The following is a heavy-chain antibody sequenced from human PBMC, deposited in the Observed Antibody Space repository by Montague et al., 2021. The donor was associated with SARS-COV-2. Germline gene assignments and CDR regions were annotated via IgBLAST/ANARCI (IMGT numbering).Heavy chain of an antibody. D-gene: IGHD3-10*01. CDR1: GFTFSSYS. J-gene: IGHJ6*02. CDR2: ISSSSGYI. V-gene: IGHV3-21*01. CDR3: ARERTVVIITGYYYYGVDV. Sequence: SLRLSCAASGFTFSSYSMNWVRQAPGKGLEWVSSISSSSGYIYYADSVKGRFTISRDNAKNSPYLRMNSLRAEDTAVYFCARERTVVIITGYYYYGVDVWGQGTTVTVSS.